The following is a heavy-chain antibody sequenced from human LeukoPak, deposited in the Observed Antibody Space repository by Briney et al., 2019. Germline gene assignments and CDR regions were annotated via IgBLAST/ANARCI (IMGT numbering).Heavy chain of an antibody. Sequence: GGSLRLSCAASGFTFSSYSMNWVRQAPGKGLEWVSSISSSSSYIYYADSVKGRFTISRDNAKNSLYLQMNSLRAEDTAVYYCARDSGPQLPWDYWGQGTLVTVSS. CDR2: ISSSSSYI. V-gene: IGHV3-21*01. D-gene: IGHD2-2*01. CDR1: GFTFSSYS. CDR3: ARDSGPQLPWDY. J-gene: IGHJ4*02.